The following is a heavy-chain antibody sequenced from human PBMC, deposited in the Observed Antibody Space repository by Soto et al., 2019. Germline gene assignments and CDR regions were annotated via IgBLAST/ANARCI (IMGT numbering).Heavy chain of an antibody. CDR1: GFTFSSYG. V-gene: IGHV3-33*08. CDR3: ARDIVVVVATDYYGMDV. J-gene: IGHJ6*02. CDR2: IWYDGSNK. D-gene: IGHD2-15*01. Sequence: GGSLRLSCAASGFTFSSYGMHWVRQAPGKGLEWVAVIWYDGSNKYYADSVKGRFTISRDNSKNTLYLQMNSLRAEDTAVYYCARDIVVVVATDYYGMDVWGQGTTVTVSS.